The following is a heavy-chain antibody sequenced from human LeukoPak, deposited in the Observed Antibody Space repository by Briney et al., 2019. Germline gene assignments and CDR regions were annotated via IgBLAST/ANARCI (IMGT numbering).Heavy chain of an antibody. J-gene: IGHJ4*02. V-gene: IGHV4-39*01. CDR2: IYYSGST. CDR3: ARLSVVVVAEVDY. CDR1: GGSISSSSYY. Sequence: SETLSLTCTVSGGSISSSSYYWGWIRQPPGKGLEWIGSIYYSGSTYYNPSLKSRVTISVDTSKNQFSLKLSSVTAADTAVYYCARLSVVVVAEVDYWGQGTLVTVSS. D-gene: IGHD2-15*01.